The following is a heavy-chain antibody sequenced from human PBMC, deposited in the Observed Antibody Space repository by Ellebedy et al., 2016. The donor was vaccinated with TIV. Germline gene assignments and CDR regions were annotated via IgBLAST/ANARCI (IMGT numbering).Heavy chain of an antibody. J-gene: IGHJ6*02. V-gene: IGHV3-9*01. CDR1: GFIFDDYA. Sequence: SLKISXVVSGFIFDDYAMHWVRQGPGKGLEWVSGINWNSARIDYADSVKGRFTISRDNAKNSLYLQMNSLRAEDTALYYCAKDIRYCGGDCYEVDFFHGMHVWGQGTTVTVSS. D-gene: IGHD2-21*02. CDR3: AKDIRYCGGDCYEVDFFHGMHV. CDR2: INWNSARI.